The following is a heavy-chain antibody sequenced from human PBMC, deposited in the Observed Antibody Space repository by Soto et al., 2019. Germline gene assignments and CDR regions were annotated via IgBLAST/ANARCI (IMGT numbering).Heavy chain of an antibody. CDR3: ATTPPAQQLVYYYYVMDV. J-gene: IGHJ6*02. CDR1: GGSISSSSYY. Sequence: PSETLSLTCTVCGGSISSSSYYWGWIRQPPGKGLEWIGSIYYSGSTYYNPSLKSRVTISVDTSKNQFSLKLSSVTAADTAVYYFATTPPAQQLVYYYYVMDVSGQRTTVT. D-gene: IGHD6-13*01. V-gene: IGHV4-39*01. CDR2: IYYSGST.